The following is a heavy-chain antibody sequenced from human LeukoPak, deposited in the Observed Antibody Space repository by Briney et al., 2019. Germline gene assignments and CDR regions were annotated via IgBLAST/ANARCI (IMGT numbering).Heavy chain of an antibody. D-gene: IGHD1-26*01. CDR2: INPNSAAT. Sequence: ASVKVSCKASGYTFTGYHIHWVRQAPGRGREWMGWINPNSAATNYAQSLQGRVTMTRDTSISTAYMELSRVRSDDTAVYYCARDPYSGSFEFDYWGQGTLVAVSS. CDR3: ARDPYSGSFEFDY. V-gene: IGHV1-2*02. J-gene: IGHJ4*02. CDR1: GYTFTGYH.